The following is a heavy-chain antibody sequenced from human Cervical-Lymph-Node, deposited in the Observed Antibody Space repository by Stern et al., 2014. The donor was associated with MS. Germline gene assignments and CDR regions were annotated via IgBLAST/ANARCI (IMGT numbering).Heavy chain of an antibody. CDR1: GYTFTDYY. CDR3: ARGGRSSGWSPPDAFDI. CDR2: INPNSGGT. Sequence: VQLVQSGAEVKKPGASVKVSCKASGYTFTDYYMHWVRQAPGQGLEWMGWINPNSGGTNYAQKFQGWVTMTRDTSLSTAYMDLSRLRSDDTAVYYCARGGRSSGWSPPDAFDIWGQGTVVTVSS. V-gene: IGHV1-2*04. D-gene: IGHD6-19*01. J-gene: IGHJ3*02.